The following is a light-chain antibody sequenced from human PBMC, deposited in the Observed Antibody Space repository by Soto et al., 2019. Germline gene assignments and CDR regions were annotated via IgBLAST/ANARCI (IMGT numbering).Light chain of an antibody. CDR3: SSYTSTSTYV. Sequence: QSALTQPASVSGSPGQSITLSCTGTSSDLGAYNYVSWYQQHPGKAPKLMIYEVSNRPSGVSNRFSGSKSGNTASLTISGLQAEDEADYYCSSYTSTSTYVFGTGTKVTVL. V-gene: IGLV2-14*01. J-gene: IGLJ1*01. CDR2: EVS. CDR1: SSDLGAYNY.